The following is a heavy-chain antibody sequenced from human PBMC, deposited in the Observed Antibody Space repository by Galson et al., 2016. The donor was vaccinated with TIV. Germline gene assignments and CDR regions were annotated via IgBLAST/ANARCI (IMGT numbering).Heavy chain of an antibody. CDR3: ARERLELGSFDL. J-gene: IGHJ5*02. V-gene: IGHV1-46*01. D-gene: IGHD1-7*01. CDR2: INPTDGST. Sequence: SVKVSCKASGYTFTSYYIHWVRQAPGQGFEWMGIINPTDGSTSYLQQLQGRLIMTSDTSTTTVYMELSSLRFEDTAVYYCARERLELGSFDLWGQGTLVTVSS. CDR1: GYTFTSYY.